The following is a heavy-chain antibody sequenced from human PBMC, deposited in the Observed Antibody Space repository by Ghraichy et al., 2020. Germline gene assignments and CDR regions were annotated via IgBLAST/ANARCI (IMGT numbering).Heavy chain of an antibody. CDR1: GVTLSTYA. CDR2: ITDSGSDT. J-gene: IGHJ4*02. D-gene: IGHD6-19*01. CDR3: AKRSSASRGPSYHFDH. Sequence: GESLNISCAASGVTLSTYAMTWVRQAPGKGLECVSAITDSGSDTYYIDSVKGRFTISRDNSRNTLDLQMNSLRAEDTAIYYCAKRSSASRGPSYHFDHWGQGTLVTVSS. V-gene: IGHV3-23*05.